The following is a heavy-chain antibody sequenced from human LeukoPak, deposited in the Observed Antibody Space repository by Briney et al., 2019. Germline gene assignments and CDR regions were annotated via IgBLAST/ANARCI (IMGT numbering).Heavy chain of an antibody. Sequence: ASVKVSSKASGYTFTGYYMHWVRQAPGQGLEWMGWINPNSGGTNYAQKFQGRVTMTRDTSISTAYMELSRLRSDDTAVYYCARPLDSSGYYDAFDIWGQGTMVTVSS. V-gene: IGHV1-2*02. CDR2: INPNSGGT. CDR1: GYTFTGYY. D-gene: IGHD3-22*01. CDR3: ARPLDSSGYYDAFDI. J-gene: IGHJ3*02.